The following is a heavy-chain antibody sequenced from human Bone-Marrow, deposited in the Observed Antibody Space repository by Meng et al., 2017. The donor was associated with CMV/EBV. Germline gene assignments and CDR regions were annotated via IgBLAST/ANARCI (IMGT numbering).Heavy chain of an antibody. D-gene: IGHD3-10*01. Sequence: GESLKISCAASGFTFSSYWMTWVRQAPGKGLEWVANIKEDGSEKFYVDSVKGRFTISRDGARNSLYLQMNSLRAEDTALYYCARDRIYYYASGFFPSLAHWGQGTLVTVSS. CDR2: IKEDGSEK. CDR1: GFTFSSYW. J-gene: IGHJ4*02. CDR3: ARDRIYYYASGFFPSLAH. V-gene: IGHV3-7*01.